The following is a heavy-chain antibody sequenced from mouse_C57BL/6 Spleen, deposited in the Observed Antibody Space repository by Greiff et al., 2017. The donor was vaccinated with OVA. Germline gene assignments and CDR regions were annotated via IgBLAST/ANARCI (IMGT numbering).Heavy chain of an antibody. CDR1: GFTFSNYW. V-gene: IGHV6-3*01. D-gene: IGHD1-1*01. CDR3: TGFLRDYYYGSSSDY. CDR2: IRLKSDNYAT. Sequence: EVKVEESGGGLVQPGGSMKLSCVASGFTFSNYWMNWVRQSPEKGLEWVAQIRLKSDNYATHYAESVKGRFTISRDDSKSSVYLQMNNLRAEDTGIYYCTGFLRDYYYGSSSDYWGQGTTLTVSS. J-gene: IGHJ2*01.